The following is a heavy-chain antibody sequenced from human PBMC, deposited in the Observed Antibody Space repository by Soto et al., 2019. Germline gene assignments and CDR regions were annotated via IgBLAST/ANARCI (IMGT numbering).Heavy chain of an antibody. CDR1: GSTFTDYY. J-gene: IGHJ4*02. V-gene: IGHV1-46*01. CDR2: INPSGGHT. CDR3: ARGGHVVVVTAAFDY. D-gene: IGHD2-21*02. Sequence: DSVKASCRASGSTFTDYYIHWVGQAPEQGLEWMGTINPSGGHTTYAQKFLGRVTMTRDTSTSTLYMELTSLRSEDTAVYYCARGGHVVVVTAAFDYWGQGTLVTVS.